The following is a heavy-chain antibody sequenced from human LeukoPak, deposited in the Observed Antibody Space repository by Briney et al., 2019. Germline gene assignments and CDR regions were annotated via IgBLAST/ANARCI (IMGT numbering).Heavy chain of an antibody. V-gene: IGHV4-59*11. D-gene: IGHD1-26*01. J-gene: IGHJ4*02. CDR3: ARGKSRGSHIDY. CDR2: IDHTGST. CDR1: GDSISMHY. Sequence: RSSETLSLTCSVSGDSISMHYWSWIRQPPGKGLEWIGYIDHTGSTNYNPSLNSRVTISRDTSKNHFSLELSSVTAADTAVYFCARGKSRGSHIDYWGQGTLVTVSS.